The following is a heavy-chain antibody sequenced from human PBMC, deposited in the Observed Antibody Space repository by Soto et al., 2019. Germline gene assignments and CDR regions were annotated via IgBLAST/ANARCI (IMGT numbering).Heavy chain of an antibody. CDR1: GNTFTRYG. D-gene: IGHD1-26*01. V-gene: IGHV1-18*01. CDR3: ARGGWEFDP. CDR2: INTYNGNT. J-gene: IGHJ5*02. Sequence: ASVKVSCKASGNTFTRYGIGCARQAPGQGLEWMGWINTYNGNTNYAQSLQGRVTMTTDTSTSTAYMELRSLRSDDTAVYYCARGGWEFDPWGQGTLVTVSS.